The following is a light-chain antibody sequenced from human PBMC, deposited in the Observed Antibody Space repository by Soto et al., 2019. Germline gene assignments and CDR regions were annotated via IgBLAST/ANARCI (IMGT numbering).Light chain of an antibody. Sequence: QSVLAQPASVSGSPGQSITISCTGTSSGVGAYDFVSWYQQHPDKAPKLMIYEVRYRPSGVSNRFSGSKSVNTATLTISGLQAEDEADYYCSSYTTRSTRVFGTGTKVTVL. CDR3: SSYTTRSTRV. CDR1: SSGVGAYDF. V-gene: IGLV2-14*03. CDR2: EVR. J-gene: IGLJ1*01.